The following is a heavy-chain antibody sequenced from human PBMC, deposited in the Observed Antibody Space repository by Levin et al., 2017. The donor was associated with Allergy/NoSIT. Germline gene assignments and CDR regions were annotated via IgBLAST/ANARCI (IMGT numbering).Heavy chain of an antibody. J-gene: IGHJ3*02. CDR2: ISSSSSTI. CDR1: GFTFSSYS. D-gene: IGHD6-19*01. V-gene: IGHV3-48*02. Sequence: GGSLRLSCAASGFTFSSYSMNWVRQAPGKGLEWVSYISSSSSTIYYADSVKGRFTISRDNAKNSLYLQMNSLRDEDTAVYYCARDVGVEQWLDDAFDIWGQGTMVTVSS. CDR3: ARDVGVEQWLDDAFDI.